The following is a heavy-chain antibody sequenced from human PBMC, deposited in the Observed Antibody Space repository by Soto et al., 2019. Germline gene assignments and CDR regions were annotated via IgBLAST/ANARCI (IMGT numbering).Heavy chain of an antibody. CDR1: GFTFSNYA. Sequence: EVQLLESGGGLVQPGGSLRLSCAASGFTFSNYAMSWVRQAPGRGLEWVSSLSVSGGSTYYTDAVKGRFTISRDNSKSTLYLQLNSLIADDTAVYYCARGGSGYNYGYFDYWGQGILVNVSS. CDR2: LSVSGGST. V-gene: IGHV3-23*01. D-gene: IGHD5-18*01. CDR3: ARGGSGYNYGYFDY. J-gene: IGHJ4*02.